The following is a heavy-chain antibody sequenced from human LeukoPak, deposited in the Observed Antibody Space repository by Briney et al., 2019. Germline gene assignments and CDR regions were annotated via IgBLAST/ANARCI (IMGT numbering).Heavy chain of an antibody. CDR2: ISAYNGNT. CDR3: ARGYYGSGSPSY. Sequence: ASVKVSCKASGYTFTSYGISWVRQAPGQGLEWMGWISAYNGNTNYAQKLQGRVTMTTDTSTSTAYMELSRLGSDDTALYYCARGYYGSGSPSYWGQGTLVTVSS. CDR1: GYTFTSYG. D-gene: IGHD3-10*01. J-gene: IGHJ4*02. V-gene: IGHV1-18*01.